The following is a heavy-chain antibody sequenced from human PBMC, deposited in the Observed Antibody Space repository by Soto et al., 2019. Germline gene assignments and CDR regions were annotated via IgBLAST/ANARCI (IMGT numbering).Heavy chain of an antibody. J-gene: IGHJ4*02. CDR1: GFSLTTSGVG. CDR2: IYWDDDK. Sequence: QITLNESGPTVVRPTETLTLTCIFSGFSLTTSGVGVGWIRQSPGKAPEWLALIYWDDDKRYSASLKSRLTITKDTSKNQVVLTVSDLDPTETATYYCAHRVLRTVFGLVTTTAIYFDFWGQGTPVAVSS. CDR3: AHRVLRTVFGLVTTTAIYFDF. D-gene: IGHD3-3*01. V-gene: IGHV2-5*02.